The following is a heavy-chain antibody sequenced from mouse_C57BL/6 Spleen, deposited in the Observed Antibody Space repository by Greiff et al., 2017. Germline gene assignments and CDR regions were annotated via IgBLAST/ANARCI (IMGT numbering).Heavy chain of an antibody. CDR2: IDPSDSET. V-gene: IGHV1-52*01. D-gene: IGHD1-1*01. Sequence: QVQLQQSGAELVRPGSSVKLSCKASGYTFTSYWMHWVKQRPIQGLEWIGNIDPSDSETHYNQKFKDKATLTVDKSSSTAYMQLSSLTSEDSAVYYCATVITTTGYFDVWGTGTTVTVSS. CDR1: GYTFTSYW. J-gene: IGHJ1*03. CDR3: ATVITTTGYFDV.